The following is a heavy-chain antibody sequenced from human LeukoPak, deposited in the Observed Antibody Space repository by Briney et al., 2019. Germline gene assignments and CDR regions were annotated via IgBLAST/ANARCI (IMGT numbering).Heavy chain of an antibody. J-gene: IGHJ3*02. D-gene: IGHD6-13*01. V-gene: IGHV3-66*01. CDR1: GFTFSYYT. CDR3: ARDLRSNSWYDAFDM. Sequence: GGSLRLSCAASGFTFSYYTMHWVRQAPGKGLEWVSVIYSGGSTYYADSVKGRFTISRDNSKNTLYLQMNSLRAEDTAVYYCARDLRSNSWYDAFDMWGQGTMVTVSS. CDR2: IYSGGST.